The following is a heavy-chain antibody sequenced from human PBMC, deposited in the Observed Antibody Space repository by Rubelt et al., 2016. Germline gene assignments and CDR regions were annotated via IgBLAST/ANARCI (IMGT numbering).Heavy chain of an antibody. CDR1: GFTFSTYS. Sequence: EVQLVESGGGLVQPGGSLRLSCAASGFTFSTYSMNWVRQAPGKGLEWVSSIGNTGVRTYYADSVRGRFTISRDNPKSKIFLQRNRLVAEDTAVYFCAKDPRHWYFDLWGRGTLVTVSS. J-gene: IGHJ2*01. CDR3: AKDPRHWYFDL. V-gene: IGHV3-23*04. CDR2: IGNTGVRT.